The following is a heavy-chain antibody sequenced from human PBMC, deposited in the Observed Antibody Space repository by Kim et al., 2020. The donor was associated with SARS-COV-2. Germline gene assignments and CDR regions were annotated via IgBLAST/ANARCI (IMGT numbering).Heavy chain of an antibody. V-gene: IGHV1-3*01. CDR2: INAGNGNT. CDR3: ARGSQNYGSGSYSGFV. D-gene: IGHD3-10*01. Sequence: ASVKVSCKASGYSFTNYGMHWVRQAPGQRLEWMGWINAGNGNTKYSQKFQGRVTLTRDTPASTAYMELSSLRSEDTAVYYCARGSQNYGSGSYSGFVWG. CDR1: GYSFTNYG. J-gene: IGHJ3*01.